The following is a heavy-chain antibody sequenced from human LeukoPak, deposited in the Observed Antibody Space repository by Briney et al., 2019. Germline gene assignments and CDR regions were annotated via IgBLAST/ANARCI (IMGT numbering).Heavy chain of an antibody. J-gene: IGHJ4*02. CDR1: GGSISSGSYY. CDR2: IYTSGST. CDR3: ARGKDLVMIRRGGELFDY. D-gene: IGHD3/OR15-3a*01. V-gene: IGHV4-61*02. Sequence: SETLSLTCTVSGGSISSGSYYWSWIRQPAGKGLEWIGRIYTSGSTNYNPSLKSRVTISVDTSKNQFSLKLSSVTAADTAVYYCARGKDLVMIRRGGELFDYWGQGTLVTVSS.